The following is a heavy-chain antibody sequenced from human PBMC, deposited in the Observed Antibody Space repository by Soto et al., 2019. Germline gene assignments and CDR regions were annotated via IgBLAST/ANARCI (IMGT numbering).Heavy chain of an antibody. J-gene: IGHJ4*02. CDR1: GYDFTTYG. CDR2: ISAHNGNT. CDR3: VRGRYGDY. V-gene: IGHV1-18*01. D-gene: IGHD1-1*01. Sequence: QVHLVQSGAEVRKPGASVKVSCKGSGYDFTTYGITWVRQAPGQGLEWMAWISAHNGNTDYAQKLQGRVTVTRDTSASTAYMELWSLRSDDTAMYYCVRGRYGDYWGQGALVTVYS.